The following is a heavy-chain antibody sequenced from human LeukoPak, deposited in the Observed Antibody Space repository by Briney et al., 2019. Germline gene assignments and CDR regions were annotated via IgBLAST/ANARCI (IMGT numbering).Heavy chain of an antibody. V-gene: IGHV3-15*05. CDR3: TTGGPHISGHPLDY. Sequence: GGSLRLSCVASGLTYRNAWMTWVRQAPGKGLEWVGRIKSNPDGGTTDFAASVKGRFFISGDDSKSTLSLQMNSLKIEDTAVYYCTTGGPHISGHPLDYWGQGIPVTVSS. CDR1: GLTYRNAW. J-gene: IGHJ4*02. D-gene: IGHD2-15*01. CDR2: IKSNPDGGTT.